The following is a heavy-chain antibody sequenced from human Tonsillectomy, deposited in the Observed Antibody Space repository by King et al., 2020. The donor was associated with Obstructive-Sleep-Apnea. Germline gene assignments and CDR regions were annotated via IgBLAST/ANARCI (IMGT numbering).Heavy chain of an antibody. CDR3: ARLSSSSWGEWFDP. V-gene: IGHV4-31*03. CDR2: IYYSGST. Sequence: VQLQESGPGPVKPSQTLSLTCTVSGGSISSGGYYWSWIRQHPGKGLEWIGNIYYSGSTYYNPSLKSRVTISVDTSKNQFSLKLSSVTAADTAVYYCARLSSSSWGEWFDPWGQGTLVTVSS. J-gene: IGHJ5*02. CDR1: GGSISSGGYY. D-gene: IGHD6-13*01.